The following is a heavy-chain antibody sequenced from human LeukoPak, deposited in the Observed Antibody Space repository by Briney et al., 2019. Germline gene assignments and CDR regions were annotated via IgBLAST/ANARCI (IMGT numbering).Heavy chain of an antibody. CDR1: GGSMSIYY. CDR3: ATTPALAVAGTLDPKE. Sequence: PSETLSLTCSVAGGSMSIYYWSWIRQPPGKGLEWIGYVSYSGSTYYNPSLKSRVTISIDTSENQFSLKLSSVTAADTAVYYCATTPALAVAGTLDPKEWGQGTLVTVSS. D-gene: IGHD6-19*01. V-gene: IGHV4-59*04. CDR2: VSYSGST. J-gene: IGHJ4*02.